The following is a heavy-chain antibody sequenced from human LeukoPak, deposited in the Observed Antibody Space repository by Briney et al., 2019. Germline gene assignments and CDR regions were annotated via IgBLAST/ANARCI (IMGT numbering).Heavy chain of an antibody. CDR1: GGSVSSGSYY. D-gene: IGHD2-15*01. V-gene: IGHV4-30-2*01. J-gene: IGHJ5*02. Sequence: SETLSLTCTVSGGSVSSGSYYWSWIRQPPGKGLEWIGTIHHSGNSYYNPSLETRVTISLDTSMNQYSLKLNSVTAADTAVYYCARLAAGGWFDPWGQGTLITVSS. CDR2: IHHSGNS. CDR3: ARLAAGGWFDP.